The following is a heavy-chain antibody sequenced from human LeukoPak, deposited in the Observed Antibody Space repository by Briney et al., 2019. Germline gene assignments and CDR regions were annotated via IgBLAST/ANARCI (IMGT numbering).Heavy chain of an antibody. D-gene: IGHD3-22*01. CDR3: ARGKYYYDSTGYYPGGDY. CDR1: GFSFSSYA. J-gene: IGHJ4*02. Sequence: GGSLRLSCAASGFSFSSYAMSWVRQAPGKGLEWVSIIRTGGGTYYADSVRGRFTISRDNSMDTLYLQMNSLRAEDTAVYYCARGKYYYDSTGYYPGGDYWGQGTLVTVSS. V-gene: IGHV3-23*01. CDR2: IRTGGGT.